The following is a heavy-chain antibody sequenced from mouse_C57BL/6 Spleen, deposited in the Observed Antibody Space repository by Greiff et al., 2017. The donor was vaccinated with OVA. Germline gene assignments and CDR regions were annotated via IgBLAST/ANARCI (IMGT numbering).Heavy chain of an antibody. CDR2: ISDGGSYT. CDR3: ARETEGFDY. V-gene: IGHV5-4*01. D-gene: IGHD4-1*01. J-gene: IGHJ2*01. CDR1: GFTFSSYA. Sequence: EVKLVESGGGLVKPGGSLKLSCAASGFTFSSYAMSWVRQTPEKRLEWVATISDGGSYTYYPDNVKGRFTISRDNAKNNRYLQMSHLKSEDTAMYYCARETEGFDYWGQGTTLTVSS.